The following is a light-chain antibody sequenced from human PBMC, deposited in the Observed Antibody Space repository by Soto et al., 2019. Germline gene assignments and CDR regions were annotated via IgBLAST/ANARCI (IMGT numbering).Light chain of an antibody. CDR3: AAWDDDLNGLV. CDR2: NNN. V-gene: IGLV1-44*01. J-gene: IGLJ3*02. CDR1: TSNIGSNI. Sequence: QSVLTQPPSASGTPGQRITISCSGRTSNIGSNIVSWYHHLPDAAPKLLIYNNNQRPSGVPDRFFASKSGTSASLAISGLQPEDESHYYCAAWDDDLNGLVFGGGTKVTVL.